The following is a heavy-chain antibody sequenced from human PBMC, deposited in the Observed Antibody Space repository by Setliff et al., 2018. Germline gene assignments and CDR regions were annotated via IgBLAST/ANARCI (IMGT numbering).Heavy chain of an antibody. CDR2: IYHGGDT. CDR3: ARTGTYRYFDY. D-gene: IGHD1-1*01. V-gene: IGHV4-39*01. CDR1: GGSINSGVYY. Sequence: PSETLSLTCTVSGGSINSGVYYWGWIRQPPGKGLEWIGRIYHGGDTYYNASLKSRLTISVDTSKTQFSLKLRSVTAADTAVYYCARTGTYRYFDYWGQGALVTVSS. J-gene: IGHJ4*02.